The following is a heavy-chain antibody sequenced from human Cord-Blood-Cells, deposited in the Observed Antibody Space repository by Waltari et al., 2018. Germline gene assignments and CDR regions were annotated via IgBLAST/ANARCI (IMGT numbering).Heavy chain of an antibody. D-gene: IGHD6-19*01. J-gene: IGHJ3*02. V-gene: IGHV1-69*09. CDR1: GGTFSSYS. Sequence: QVQLVQSGAAVTKPGSSAQVSCKASGGTFSSYSISWVRAAPGQGLEWMGRIIPSLGIANYAQKFQGRVTITADKSTSTAYMGLSSLRSEDTDVYYCARGGLERGKGDAFDIWGQGTMLTVSS. CDR2: IIPSLGIA. CDR3: ARGGLERGKGDAFDI.